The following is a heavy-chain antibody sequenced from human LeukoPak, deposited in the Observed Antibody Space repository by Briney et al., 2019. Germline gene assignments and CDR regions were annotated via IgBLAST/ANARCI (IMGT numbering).Heavy chain of an antibody. V-gene: IGHV4-34*01. J-gene: IGHJ4*02. CDR2: ISPSGRT. Sequence: SETLSLTCAVSGLSLNGYYWSWIRQPPGRGPEWIGEISPSGRTSYNPSLKSRVNISLDTSKNQVSLKLSFVTAADTAVYYCTKTSPGVPLDIWGQGALVPVSS. CDR3: TKTSPGVPLDI. D-gene: IGHD7-27*01. CDR1: GLSLNGYY.